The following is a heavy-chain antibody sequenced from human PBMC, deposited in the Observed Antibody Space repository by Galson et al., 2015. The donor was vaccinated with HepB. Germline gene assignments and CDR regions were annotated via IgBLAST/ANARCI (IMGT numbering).Heavy chain of an antibody. CDR1: GFTFSSYA. Sequence: SLRLSCAASGFTFSSYAMSWVRQAPGKGLEWVSAISGSGGSTYYADSVKGRFTISRDNSKNTLYLQINSLRAEDTAVYYCAKAPRTSPVQSWFDPWGQGTLVTVSS. D-gene: IGHD2-2*01. J-gene: IGHJ5*02. CDR3: AKAPRTSPVQSWFDP. V-gene: IGHV3-23*01. CDR2: ISGSGGST.